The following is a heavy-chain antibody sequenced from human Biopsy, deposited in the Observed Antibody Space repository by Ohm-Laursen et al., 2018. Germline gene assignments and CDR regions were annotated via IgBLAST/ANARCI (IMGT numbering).Heavy chain of an antibody. Sequence: LSLTCAASGFTFSSYVMSWVRQAPGKGLEWVSTISGSGSTTYYADSVKGRFTISRDNSKNTLYLQMNSLRAEDTAVYYCAKDHCSGGTCYSDGPVFDFWGQGTLVTVSS. CDR2: ISGSGSTT. CDR3: AKDHCSGGTCYSDGPVFDF. V-gene: IGHV3-23*01. D-gene: IGHD2-15*01. J-gene: IGHJ4*02. CDR1: GFTFSSYV.